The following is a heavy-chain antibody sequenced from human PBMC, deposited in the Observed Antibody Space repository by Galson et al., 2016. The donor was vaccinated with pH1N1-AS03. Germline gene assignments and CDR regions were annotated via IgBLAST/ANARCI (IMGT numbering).Heavy chain of an antibody. CDR1: GYTFTNYA. CDR2: INPNTGNP. CDR3: ARARTTATKGETGF. D-gene: IGHD4-11*01. J-gene: IGHJ4*02. V-gene: IGHV7-4-1*02. Sequence: SVKVSCKASGYTFTNYALNWVRQAPGQGLEWMGWINPNTGNPTYAQGFTGRFVVSSERSVSTAYLQISSLKAEDTAVYYCARARTTATKGETGFWGQGTLVTVAS.